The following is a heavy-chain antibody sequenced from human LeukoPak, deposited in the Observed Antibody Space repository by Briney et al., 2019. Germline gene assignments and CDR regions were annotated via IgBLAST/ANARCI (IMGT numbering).Heavy chain of an antibody. CDR3: ARAYGDSHYYYYGMDV. CDR2: IYYSGST. J-gene: IGHJ6*02. CDR1: GGSISSYY. Sequence: PSETLSLTCTVSGGSISSYYWSWIRQPPGKGLEWIGYIYYSGSTNYNPSLKSRVTISVDTSKNQFSLKPSSVTAADTAVYYCARAYGDSHYYYYGMDVWGQGTTVTVSS. V-gene: IGHV4-59*01. D-gene: IGHD4-17*01.